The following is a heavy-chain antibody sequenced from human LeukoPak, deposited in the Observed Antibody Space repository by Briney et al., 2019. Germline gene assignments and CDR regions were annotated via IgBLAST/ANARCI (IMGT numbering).Heavy chain of an antibody. CDR1: GGSISSYQ. CDR3: AGHHPRNTVDF. J-gene: IGHJ4*02. Sequence: SQTLSLTCTVSGGSISSYQWSWIRQPPGKGLEWIGYISYSGFTNYNPSLKSRVTISLDTSKNQFSLKLTSVTAADTAVYYCAGHHPRNTVDFWGQGTLVTVSS. CDR2: ISYSGFT. D-gene: IGHD2/OR15-2a*01. V-gene: IGHV4-59*08.